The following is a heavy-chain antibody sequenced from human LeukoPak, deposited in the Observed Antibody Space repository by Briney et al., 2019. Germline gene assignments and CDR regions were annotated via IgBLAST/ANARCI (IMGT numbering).Heavy chain of an antibody. Sequence: PGGSLRLSCAASGFTFSSYAMSWVRQAPGKGLEWVSGISGSGGSTYYADSVKGRFTISRENSKNTLYLKMNSLRAEDTAVYYCAKGYSSGSLYYFGYWGQGTLVTVSS. CDR3: AKGYSSGSLYYFGY. CDR2: ISGSGGST. CDR1: GFTFSSYA. J-gene: IGHJ4*02. V-gene: IGHV3-23*01. D-gene: IGHD6-19*01.